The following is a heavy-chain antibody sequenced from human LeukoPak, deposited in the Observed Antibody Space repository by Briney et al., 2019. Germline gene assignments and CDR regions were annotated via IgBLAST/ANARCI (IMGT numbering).Heavy chain of an antibody. CDR1: GYTYTSYG. J-gene: IGHJ4*02. CDR2: ISAYNGNT. V-gene: IGHV1-18*01. D-gene: IGHD3/OR15-3a*01. CDR3: ARDRTGDFDY. Sequence: ASVKVSCKASGYTYTSYGISWVRQAPGQGREWMGWISAYNGNTNNAQKLQGRVTMTTDTSTSTAYMELRSLRSDNTAVYYCARDRTGDFDYWGQGTLVTVSS.